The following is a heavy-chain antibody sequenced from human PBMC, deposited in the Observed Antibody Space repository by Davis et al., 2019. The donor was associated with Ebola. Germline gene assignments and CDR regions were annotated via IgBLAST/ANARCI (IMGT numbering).Heavy chain of an antibody. J-gene: IGHJ3*02. D-gene: IGHD5-24*01. V-gene: IGHV4-34*01. CDR3: ARDTQRWQHDAFDI. CDR2: INHSGST. CDR1: GGSFSGYY. Sequence: SETLSLTCAVYGGSFSGYYWSWIRQPPGKGLEWIGEINHSGSTNYNPSLKSRVTISVDTSKNQFSLKLSSVTAEDTAVYYCARDTQRWQHDAFDIWGQGTMVTVSS.